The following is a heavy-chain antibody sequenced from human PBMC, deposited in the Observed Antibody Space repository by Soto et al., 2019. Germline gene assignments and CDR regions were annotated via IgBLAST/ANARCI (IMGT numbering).Heavy chain of an antibody. D-gene: IGHD6-19*01. J-gene: IGHJ2*01. V-gene: IGHV3-21*01. CDR2: ISSSSSYI. Sequence: EVQLVESGGGLVKPGGSLRLSCAASGFTFSSYRMNWVRQAPGKGLEWVSSISSSSSYIYYADSVKGRFTISRDNAKNSLYLQMNSLRAEDAAVYYCAREGVGIAVAGVHWYFDLWGRGTLVTVSS. CDR3: AREGVGIAVAGVHWYFDL. CDR1: GFTFSSYR.